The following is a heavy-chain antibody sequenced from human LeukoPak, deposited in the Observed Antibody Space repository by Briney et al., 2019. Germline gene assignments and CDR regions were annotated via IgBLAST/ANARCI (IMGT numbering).Heavy chain of an antibody. J-gene: IGHJ4*02. CDR1: GFTFRIYA. CDR2: TVGGGDGT. Sequence: GSSLRLSCAASGFTFRIYAMSWVRQAPGKGLEWVAVTVGGGDGTYYADSVKGRFTISRDNSNNTLYLQMNSLRAEDTAVYYCAKLTTSWGQGTLVTVSS. D-gene: IGHD4-11*01. V-gene: IGHV3-23*01. CDR3: AKLTTS.